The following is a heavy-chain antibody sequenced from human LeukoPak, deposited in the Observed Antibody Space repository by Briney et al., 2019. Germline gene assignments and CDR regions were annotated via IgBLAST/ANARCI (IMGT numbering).Heavy chain of an antibody. V-gene: IGHV4-59*08. CDR1: GGSISSYY. CDR2: IYYSGST. D-gene: IGHD3-16*01. Sequence: SETLSLTRTVSGGSISSYYWSWIRQPPGKGLEWIGYIYYSGSTYYNPSLKSRVTISVDTSKNQFSLKLSSVTAADTAVYYCARAHGGVAPWDYWGQGTLVTVSS. J-gene: IGHJ4*02. CDR3: ARAHGGVAPWDY.